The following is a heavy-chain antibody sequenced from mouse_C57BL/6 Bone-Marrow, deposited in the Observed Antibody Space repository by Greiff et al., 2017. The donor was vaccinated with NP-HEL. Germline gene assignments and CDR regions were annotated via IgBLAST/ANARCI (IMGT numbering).Heavy chain of an antibody. CDR3: ARRGYYYGSRAY. J-gene: IGHJ3*01. CDR1: GYTFTSYG. V-gene: IGHV1-81*01. CDR2: LYPRSGNP. D-gene: IGHD1-1*01. Sequence: QVHVKQSGAELARPGASVKLSCKASGYTFTSYGISWVKQRTGQGLEWIGELYPRSGNPYYNEKFKSNTTLTADKSSSTAYMELRSLTSEDSAVYFCARRGYYYGSRAYWGQGTLVTVSA.